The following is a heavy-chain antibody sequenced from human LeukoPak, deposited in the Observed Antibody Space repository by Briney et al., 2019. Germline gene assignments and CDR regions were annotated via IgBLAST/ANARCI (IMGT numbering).Heavy chain of an antibody. CDR3: ARDLVPPNYYDSSGYYPNFDY. CDR2: ISAYNGNT. J-gene: IGHJ4*02. CDR1: GYTLTELS. Sequence: ASVKVSCKVSGYTLTELSMHWVRQAPGQGLEWMGWISAYNGNTNYAQKLQGRVTMTTDTSTSTAYMELRSLRSDDTAVYYCARDLVPPNYYDSSGYYPNFDYWGQGTLVTVSS. D-gene: IGHD3-22*01. V-gene: IGHV1-18*01.